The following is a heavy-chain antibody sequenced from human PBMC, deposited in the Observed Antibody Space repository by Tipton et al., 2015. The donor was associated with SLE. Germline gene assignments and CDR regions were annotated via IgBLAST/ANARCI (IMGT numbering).Heavy chain of an antibody. Sequence: QLVQSGAEVKKPGSSVKVSCKASGGTFTSYYMHWVRQAPGQGLEWMGWISAYNGNRNYAQKLQGRVTRTTETSTSAAYMELRNLRSDDTAVYYCARGRYSSSWYYGMDVWGQGTTVTVSS. CDR1: GGTFTSYY. J-gene: IGHJ6*02. V-gene: IGHV1-18*04. D-gene: IGHD6-6*01. CDR3: ARGRYSSSWYYGMDV. CDR2: ISAYNGNR.